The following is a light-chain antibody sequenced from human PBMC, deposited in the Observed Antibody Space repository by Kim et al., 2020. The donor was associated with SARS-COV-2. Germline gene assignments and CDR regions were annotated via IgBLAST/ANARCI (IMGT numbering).Light chain of an antibody. Sequence: IQLTQSPSSLSASVGDTVTITCRASQGINSNLAWYQQRPGKAPNLLIYSAFTLHSGVPSRFSGSGSGTDFTLTITSLQPEDFATYHCQQHHSFPLTFGGGTKVHIK. CDR3: QQHHSFPLT. CDR2: SAF. CDR1: QGINSN. J-gene: IGKJ4*01. V-gene: IGKV1-9*01.